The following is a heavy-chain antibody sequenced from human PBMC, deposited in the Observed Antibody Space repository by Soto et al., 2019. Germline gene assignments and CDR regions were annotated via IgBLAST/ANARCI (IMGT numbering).Heavy chain of an antibody. CDR2: ISASNGNR. V-gene: IGHV1-18*04. D-gene: IGHD2-2*01. Sequence: QVQLVQSGAEVKKPGASVKVSCKASGYDFSSYGISWVRQAPGQGLEWMGWISASNGNRDYAQQFQGRVTMTSDTSRTTAYMELRSLRSDDTVVYYCVRDPQRNDYGGQGTLVNVSS. CDR3: VRDPQRNDY. J-gene: IGHJ4*02. CDR1: GYDFSSYG.